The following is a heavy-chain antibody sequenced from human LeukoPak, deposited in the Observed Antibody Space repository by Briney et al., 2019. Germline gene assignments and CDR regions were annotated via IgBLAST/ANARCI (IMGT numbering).Heavy chain of an antibody. CDR1: GFSFSSYG. CDR2: IRYDGTNK. Sequence: GGSLRLSCAASGFSFSSYGIHWVRQAPGKGLEWVAYIRYDGTNKSYADSVKGRFTISRDNSKNTLYLQMNSLRAEDTAVYYCANPGTAKYGSGGTCYRWGQGTLVTVSS. J-gene: IGHJ5*02. V-gene: IGHV3-30*02. D-gene: IGHD2-15*01. CDR3: ANPGTAKYGSGGTCYR.